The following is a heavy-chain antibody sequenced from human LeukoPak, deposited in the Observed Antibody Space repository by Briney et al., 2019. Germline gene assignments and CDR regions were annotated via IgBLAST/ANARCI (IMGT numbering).Heavy chain of an antibody. J-gene: IGHJ6*03. CDR1: GFTFSSYG. CDR2: IRYDGSNK. D-gene: IGHD3-10*01. Sequence: GGSLRLSCAASGFTFSSYGMHWVRQAPGKGLEWVAFIRYDGSNKYYADSVKGRFTISRDNSKNTLYLQMNSLRAEDTAVYYCAREPRSMVRGVIYYMDVWGKGTTVTSSS. CDR3: AREPRSMVRGVIYYMDV. V-gene: IGHV3-30*02.